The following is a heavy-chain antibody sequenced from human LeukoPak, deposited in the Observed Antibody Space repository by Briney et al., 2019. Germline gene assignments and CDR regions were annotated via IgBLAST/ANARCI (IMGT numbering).Heavy chain of an antibody. J-gene: IGHJ4*02. Sequence: SETLSLTCTVSGGSISSSSYYWGWIRQPPGKGLEWIGSIYYSGSTYYNPSLKSRVTISVDTSKNQFSLKLSSVTAADTAVYYCARAGYSSGSVANWGQGTLVTVSS. D-gene: IGHD6-19*01. CDR2: IYYSGST. CDR1: GGSISSSSYY. CDR3: ARAGYSSGSVAN. V-gene: IGHV4-39*07.